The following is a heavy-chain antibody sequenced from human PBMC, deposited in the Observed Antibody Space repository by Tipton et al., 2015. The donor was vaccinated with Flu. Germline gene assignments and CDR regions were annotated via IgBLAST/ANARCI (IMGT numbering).Heavy chain of an antibody. CDR1: GDSMRSDYF. D-gene: IGHD4-11*01. CDR3: AGRDYSNYVSEPKNWFDS. Sequence: LSCTVSGDSMRSDYFWAWIRQAPGKGLEWIGNIHYSGSPHYNPSLKSRVTITVDTSTNQFSLRLSSMTAADTAVYYCAGRDYSNYVSEPKNWFDSWGLGTLVTVSS. V-gene: IGHV4-38-2*02. J-gene: IGHJ5*01. CDR2: IHYSGSP.